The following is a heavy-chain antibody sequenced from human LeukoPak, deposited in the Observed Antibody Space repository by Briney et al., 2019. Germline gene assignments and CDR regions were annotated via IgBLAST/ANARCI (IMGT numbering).Heavy chain of an antibody. J-gene: IGHJ3*02. CDR2: INPNSGGT. CDR3: ARSLFWGNAFDI. Sequence: ASVKVSCKASGYTFTGYYMHWVRQAPGQGLEWMGWINPNSGGTNYAQKIQGRVTMTRDTSISTAYMELSRLRSDDTAVYYCARSLFWGNAFDIWGQGTMVTVSS. D-gene: IGHD3-16*01. CDR1: GYTFTGYY. V-gene: IGHV1-2*02.